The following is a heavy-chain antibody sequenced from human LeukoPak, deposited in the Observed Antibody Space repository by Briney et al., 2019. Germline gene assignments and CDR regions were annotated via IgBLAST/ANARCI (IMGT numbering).Heavy chain of an antibody. CDR3: ARLPRYNWNDPLVGETYNWFDP. D-gene: IGHD1-20*01. CDR1: GGSMGNYY. Sequence: SETLSLTCTVSGGSMGNYYWTWIRQPPGGTLEYIGYIYTSGSTNYNPSLKSRVTVSVDTSKNQFSLELSSVTAADTAVYYCARLPRYNWNDPLVGETYNWFDPWGQGTLVTVSS. V-gene: IGHV4-4*08. J-gene: IGHJ5*02. CDR2: IYTSGST.